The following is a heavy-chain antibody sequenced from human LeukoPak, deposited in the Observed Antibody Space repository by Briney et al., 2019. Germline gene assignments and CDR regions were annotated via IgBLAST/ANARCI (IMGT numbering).Heavy chain of an antibody. V-gene: IGHV1-2*06. J-gene: IGHJ4*02. CDR1: GYTFTGYY. CDR2: INPNSGGT. Sequence: ASVKVSCKASGYTFTGYYMHWVRQAPGQGLEWMGRINPNSGGTNYAQKFQGRGTMTRDTSISTAYMELSRLRSDDTAVYYCAQGIAVAGDGYDYWGQGTLVTVSS. D-gene: IGHD6-19*01. CDR3: AQGIAVAGDGYDY.